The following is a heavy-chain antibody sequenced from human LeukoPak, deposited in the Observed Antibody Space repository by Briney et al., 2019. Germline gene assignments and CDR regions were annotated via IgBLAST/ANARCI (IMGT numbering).Heavy chain of an antibody. J-gene: IGHJ4*02. Sequence: PSETLSLTCAVSGVSINTCCYYWTWLRQPPGKVLEWIGYKYYSGSTRYNSSLRSRLTISLDTSKNQFSLRLTSVTAADTAVYYCARGRSYGFDFDSWGQGTLVIVSS. V-gene: IGHV4-61*01. CDR3: ARGRSYGFDFDS. CDR1: GVSINTCCYY. D-gene: IGHD5-18*01. CDR2: KYYSGST.